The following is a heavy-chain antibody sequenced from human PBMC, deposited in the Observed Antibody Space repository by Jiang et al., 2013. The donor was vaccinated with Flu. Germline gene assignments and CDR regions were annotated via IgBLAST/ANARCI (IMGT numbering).Heavy chain of an antibody. CDR1: GFTFSSYW. CDR2: IKQDGSEK. CDR3: ARGVGGYTY. D-gene: IGHD5-12*01. Sequence: GLVQPGGSLRLSCAAPGFTFSSYWMSWVRQAPGKGLEWVANIKQDGSEKYYVDSVKGRFTISRDNAKNSLYLQMNSLRAEDTAVYYCARGVGGYTYWGQGTLVTVSS. J-gene: IGHJ4*02. V-gene: IGHV3-7*03.